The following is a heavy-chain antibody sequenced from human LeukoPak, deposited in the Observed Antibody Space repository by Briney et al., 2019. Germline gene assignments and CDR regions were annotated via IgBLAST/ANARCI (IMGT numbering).Heavy chain of an antibody. CDR1: GGSFSGYC. CDR3: ARGKRGQQLVRNNWFDP. J-gene: IGHJ5*02. D-gene: IGHD6-13*01. CDR2: INHSGST. Sequence: SETLSLTCAVYGGSFSGYCWSWIRQPPGKGLEWIGEINHSGSTNYNPSLKSRVTILVDTSKNQFSPKLSSVTAADTAVYYCARGKRGQQLVRNNWFDPWGQGTLVTVSS. V-gene: IGHV4-34*01.